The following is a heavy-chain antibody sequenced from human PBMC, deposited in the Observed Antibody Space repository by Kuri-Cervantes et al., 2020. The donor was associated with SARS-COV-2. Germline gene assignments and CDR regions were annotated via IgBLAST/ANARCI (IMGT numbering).Heavy chain of an antibody. CDR3: ARGEYCSSTSCYYYYYMDV. J-gene: IGHJ6*03. Sequence: GESLKISCAASGFIFSSHSMNWVRQAPGKGLEWVSYISSSSSTIYYADSVKGRFTISGDNAKNSLYLQMNSLRAEDTAVYYCARGEYCSSTSCYYYYYMDVWGKGTTVTVSS. CDR2: ISSSSSTI. D-gene: IGHD2-2*01. CDR1: GFIFSSHS. V-gene: IGHV3-48*01.